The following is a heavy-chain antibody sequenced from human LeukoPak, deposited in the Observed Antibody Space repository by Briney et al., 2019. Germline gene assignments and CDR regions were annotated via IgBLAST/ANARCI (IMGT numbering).Heavy chain of an antibody. V-gene: IGHV1-2*02. CDR1: GYSFTAYY. J-gene: IGHJ4*02. D-gene: IGHD1-14*01. CDR3: ASWAGGNEPVASFDY. CDR2: INLYSGGT. Sequence: ASVKVSCKPTGYSFTAYYIYWMRQAPGQGLACMGWINLYSGGTKYAQRFQSRVTMTRDTSISTAYMELSRLRSDDTAIYYCASWAGGNEPVASFDYWGQGTLVTVSS.